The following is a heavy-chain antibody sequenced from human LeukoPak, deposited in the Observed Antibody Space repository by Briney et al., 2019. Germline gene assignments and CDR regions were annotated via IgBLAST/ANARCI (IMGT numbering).Heavy chain of an antibody. V-gene: IGHV4-4*07. CDR2: VYSSGST. D-gene: IGHD1-26*01. J-gene: IGHJ4*02. CDR3: ARGEPIDY. Sequence: SETLSLTCTVSGGSISNYYWNWIRQPAGKGLEWIERVYSSGSTNFNPSLKSRVTISVDRSKNQSSLKLSSVTAADTAVYYCARGEPIDYWGQGTLVTVSS. CDR1: GGSISNYY.